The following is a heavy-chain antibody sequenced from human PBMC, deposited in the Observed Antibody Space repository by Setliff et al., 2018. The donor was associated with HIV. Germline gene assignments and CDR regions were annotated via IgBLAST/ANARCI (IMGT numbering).Heavy chain of an antibody. J-gene: IGHJ6*02. Sequence: GESLKISCAASGFTFSSYWMHWVRQAPGKGLVWVSRINSDGSSTSYADSVKGRFTISRDNAKNTLYLQMNSLRAEDTAVYYCASPFRYYYYGMDVWGQGTTVTVSS. CDR1: GFTFSSYW. V-gene: IGHV3-74*01. CDR3: ASPFRYYYYGMDV. CDR2: INSDGSST.